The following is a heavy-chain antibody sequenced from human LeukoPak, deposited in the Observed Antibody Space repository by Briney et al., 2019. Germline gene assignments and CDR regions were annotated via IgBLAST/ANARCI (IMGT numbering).Heavy chain of an antibody. CDR1: GGSISSSSYY. J-gene: IGHJ6*03. Sequence: SETLSLTCTVSGGSISSSSYYWGWIRQPPGKGLEWIGSIYYSGSTYYNPSLKSRVTISVDTSKNQFSLKLSSVTAADTAVYYCASFPPYCSSTSCSDSPMYMDVWGKGTTVTISS. CDR3: ASFPPYCSSTSCSDSPMYMDV. CDR2: IYYSGST. D-gene: IGHD2-2*01. V-gene: IGHV4-39*01.